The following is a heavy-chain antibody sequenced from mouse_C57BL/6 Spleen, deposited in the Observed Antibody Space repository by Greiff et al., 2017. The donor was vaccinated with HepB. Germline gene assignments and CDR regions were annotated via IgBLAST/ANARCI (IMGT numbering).Heavy chain of an antibody. CDR1: GYTFTDYN. CDR2: INPNNGGT. V-gene: IGHV1-22*01. J-gene: IGHJ2*01. Sequence: EVQLQQSGPELVKPGASVKMSCKASGYTFTDYNMHWVKQRHGKSLEWIGYINPNNGGTSYNQKFKGKATLTVNKSSSTAYMELRSLTSEDSAVYYCARSVYYGNYADYWGQGTTLTVSS. D-gene: IGHD2-1*01. CDR3: ARSVYYGNYADY.